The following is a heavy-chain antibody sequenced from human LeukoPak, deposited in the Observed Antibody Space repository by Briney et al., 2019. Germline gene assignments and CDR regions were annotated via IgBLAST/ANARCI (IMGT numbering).Heavy chain of an antibody. CDR3: ARGAPCDC. V-gene: IGHV3-48*03. CDR1: EFTFTSYE. Sequence: GGSLRLSCAASEFTFTSYELNWVRQAPGKGLEWVSYISSSGNTISYADSVKGRFTISRDNAKNSLYLQVISLRAEDTAVYYCARGAPCDCRGQGTLVTVSS. J-gene: IGHJ4*02. CDR2: ISSSGNTI.